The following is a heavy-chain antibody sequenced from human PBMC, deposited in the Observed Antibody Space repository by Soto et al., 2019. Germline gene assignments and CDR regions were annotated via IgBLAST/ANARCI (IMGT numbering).Heavy chain of an antibody. Sequence: LTISCQCSGYTFSNFWIAWVRQLPGKGLEWMGIIYPGDYETRYSPSFHGKVTISADRSIGTAYLQWSSLEASDSAFYFCARSPRSSRYFDCSGQGALVTVYS. CDR3: ARSPRSSRYFDC. CDR2: IYPGDYET. D-gene: IGHD6-13*01. J-gene: IGHJ4*02. V-gene: IGHV5-51*01. CDR1: GYTFSNFW.